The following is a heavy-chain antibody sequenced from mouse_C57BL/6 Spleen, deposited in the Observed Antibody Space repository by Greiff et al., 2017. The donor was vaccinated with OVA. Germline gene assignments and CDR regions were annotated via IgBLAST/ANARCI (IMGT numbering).Heavy chain of an antibody. V-gene: IGHV5-17*01. CDR1: GFTFSDYG. Sequence: EVKLEESGGGLVKPGGSLKLSCAASGFTFSDYGMHWVRQAPEKGLEWVAYISSGSSTIYYADTVKGRFTISRDNAKNTLFLQMTSLRSEDTAMYYCARGLGKYYFDYWGQGTTLTVSS. CDR2: ISSGSSTI. CDR3: ARGLGKYYFDY. J-gene: IGHJ2*01. D-gene: IGHD4-1*01.